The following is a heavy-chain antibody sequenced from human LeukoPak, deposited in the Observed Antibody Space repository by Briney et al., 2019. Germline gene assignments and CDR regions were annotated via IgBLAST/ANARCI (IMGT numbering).Heavy chain of an antibody. CDR3: ASPADSSGYYLDAFDI. CDR1: GYTFTDYY. D-gene: IGHD3-22*01. Sequence: ASVKVSCKASGYTFTDYYMHWVRQAPGQGLEWMGWINPNSGGTNYAQNFQGRVTMTRDTSISTAYMELSRLRSDDTAVYYCASPADSSGYYLDAFDIWGQGTMVTVSS. V-gene: IGHV1-2*02. CDR2: INPNSGGT. J-gene: IGHJ3*02.